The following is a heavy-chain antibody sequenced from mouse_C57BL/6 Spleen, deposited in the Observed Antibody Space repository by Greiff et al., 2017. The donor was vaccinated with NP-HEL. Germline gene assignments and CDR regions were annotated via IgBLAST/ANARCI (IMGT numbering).Heavy chain of an antibody. D-gene: IGHD1-1*01. CDR1: GFTFSDYY. V-gene: IGHV5-12*01. CDR2: ISNGGGST. CDR3: ARRLRSVYFDY. J-gene: IGHJ2*01. Sequence: EVKVVESGGGLVQPGGSLKLSCAASGFTFSDYYMYWVRQTPEKRLEWVAYISNGGGSTYYPDTVKGRFTISRDNAKNTLYLQMSRLKSEDTAMYYCARRLRSVYFDYWGQGTTLTVSS.